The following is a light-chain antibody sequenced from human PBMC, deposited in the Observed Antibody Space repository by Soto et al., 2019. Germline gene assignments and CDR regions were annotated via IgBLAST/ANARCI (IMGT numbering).Light chain of an antibody. V-gene: IGKV3-15*01. CDR1: QSVSSN. CDR2: GAS. J-gene: IGKJ4*01. CDR3: QQYNNWPLT. Sequence: EIVMTQSPATLSVSPGERATLYCRASQSVSSNLAWYQQKPGQAPRLLIYGASTRATGIPARFSGNRSGTEFTLTISSLQSEDFAVYYCQQYNNWPLTFGGGTKVEIK.